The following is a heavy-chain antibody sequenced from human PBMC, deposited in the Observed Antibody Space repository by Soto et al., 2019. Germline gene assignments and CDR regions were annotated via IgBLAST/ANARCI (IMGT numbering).Heavy chain of an antibody. CDR1: GFTFSSYG. J-gene: IGHJ6*02. V-gene: IGHV3-33*01. D-gene: IGHD6-19*01. Sequence: QVQLVESGGGVVQPGRSLRLSCAASGFTFSSYGMHWVRQAPGKGLEWVAVIWYDGSNKYYADSVKGRFTISRDNSKNTLYLQMNSLRAEDTAVYYCARDLAERQWLVYGMDVWGQGTTVTVSS. CDR3: ARDLAERQWLVYGMDV. CDR2: IWYDGSNK.